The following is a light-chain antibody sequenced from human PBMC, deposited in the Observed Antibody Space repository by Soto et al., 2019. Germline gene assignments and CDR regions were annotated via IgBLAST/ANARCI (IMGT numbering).Light chain of an antibody. V-gene: IGLV1-44*01. CDR1: SSNIGSNT. Sequence: QSVLTQPPSASGTPGQRVTISCSGSSSNIGSNTVNWYQQFPGTAPKLLIYSNYQRPSGVPDRFSGSKSGTSASLAISGLQSEDEADYYCAAWDDSLNGHVVFGGGTKVTVL. CDR2: SNY. J-gene: IGLJ2*01. CDR3: AAWDDSLNGHVV.